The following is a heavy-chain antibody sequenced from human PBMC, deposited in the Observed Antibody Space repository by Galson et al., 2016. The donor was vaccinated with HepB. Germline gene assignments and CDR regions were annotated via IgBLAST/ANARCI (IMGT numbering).Heavy chain of an antibody. V-gene: IGHV3-21*01. CDR3: ARDGELGGSYYGRDFDI. J-gene: IGHJ3*02. CDR2: ISSRSNYI. Sequence: SLRLSCAASGFTFSSYSMNWVRQAPGKGLEWVSSISSRSNYIYYADSVKGRFTISRDNAKNSLYLQMNSLRAEDTALYYWARDGELGGSYYGRDFDIWGQGTMVTVSS. D-gene: IGHD1-26*01. CDR1: GFTFSSYS.